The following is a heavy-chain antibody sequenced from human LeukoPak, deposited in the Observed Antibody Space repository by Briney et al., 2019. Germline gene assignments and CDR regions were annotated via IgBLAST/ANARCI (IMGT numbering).Heavy chain of an antibody. D-gene: IGHD3-16*02. CDR2: ISYDGSNK. Sequence: GGSLRLSCAASGFTFSSYAIHWVRQAPGKGLEWVAVISYDGSNKYYADSVKGRFTISRDNSKNTLYLQMNSLRAEDTAVYYCARDKGLRLGELSLYQRDTGLLNWFDPWGQGTLVTVSS. V-gene: IGHV3-30-3*01. CDR3: ARDKGLRLGELSLYQRDTGLLNWFDP. CDR1: GFTFSSYA. J-gene: IGHJ5*02.